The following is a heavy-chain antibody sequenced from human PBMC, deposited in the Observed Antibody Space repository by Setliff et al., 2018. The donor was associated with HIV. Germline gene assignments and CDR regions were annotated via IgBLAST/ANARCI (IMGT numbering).Heavy chain of an antibody. J-gene: IGHJ4*02. CDR1: GGTFSTYG. CDR2: MTIIGTP. CDR3: ARVVLAPGPPYFHY. Sequence: SVKVSCKAPGGTFSTYGITWVRQAPGQGLEWMGMTIIGTPNYAQEFQGRVTITTDEAANTAYMQLRNLKFGDTATYYCARVVLAPGPPYFHYWGQGTLVTVSS. V-gene: IGHV1-69*05. D-gene: IGHD3-16*01.